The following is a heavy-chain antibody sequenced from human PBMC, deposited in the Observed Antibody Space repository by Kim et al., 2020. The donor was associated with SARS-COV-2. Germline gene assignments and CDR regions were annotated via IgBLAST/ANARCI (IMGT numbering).Heavy chain of an antibody. V-gene: IGHV1-69*13. D-gene: IGHD4-17*01. CDR1: GGTFSSYA. J-gene: IGHJ3*02. Sequence: SVKVSCKASGGTFSSYAISWVRQAPGQGLEWMGGIIPIFGTANYAQKFQGRVTITADESTSTAYMELSSLRSEDTAVYYCARDRRLYYGDYVGALAFDIWGQGTMVTVSS. CDR3: ARDRRLYYGDYVGALAFDI. CDR2: IIPIFGTA.